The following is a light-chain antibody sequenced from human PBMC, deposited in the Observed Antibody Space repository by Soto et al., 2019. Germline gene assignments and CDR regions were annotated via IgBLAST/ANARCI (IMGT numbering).Light chain of an antibody. V-gene: IGLV2-14*01. J-gene: IGLJ3*02. Sequence: QSALTQPASVSGSPGQSITISCTGTSSDVGGYNYVSWYQQNPGKAPKLMIYEVSNRPSGVSNRFSGSKSGNTASLTISGLQAEDEADYFCSSDTTILTLKVFGGGTKLTVL. CDR2: EVS. CDR1: SSDVGGYNY. CDR3: SSDTTILTLKV.